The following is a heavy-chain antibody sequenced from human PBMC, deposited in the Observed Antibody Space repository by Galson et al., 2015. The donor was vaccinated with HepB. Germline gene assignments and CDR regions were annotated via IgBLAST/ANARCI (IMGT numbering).Heavy chain of an antibody. CDR3: ARDMTYSSGPHS. D-gene: IGHD6-19*01. CDR1: GVSISNYY. CDR2: IYYSGST. V-gene: IGHV4-59*01. Sequence: ETLSLTCTVSGVSISNYYWSWVRQPPGQGLEWIGYIYYSGSTSYNPSLKSRVTISVDTSKRQFSLKLSSVTVADTAVYYCARDMTYSSGPHSWGQGTLVTVSS. J-gene: IGHJ4*02.